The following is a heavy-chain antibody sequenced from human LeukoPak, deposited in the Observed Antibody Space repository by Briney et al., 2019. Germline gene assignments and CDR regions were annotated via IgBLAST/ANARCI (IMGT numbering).Heavy chain of an antibody. CDR2: INSDGSST. Sequence: GGSLRLSCVASGFTFSSYWMHWVRQAPGKGLVWVSHINSDGSSTTYADSVKGRFTISRDNAKNTLYLQMNSLRAEDTAVYYCARDGLTAITFDYWGQGILVTVSS. D-gene: IGHD5-24*01. V-gene: IGHV3-74*01. J-gene: IGHJ4*02. CDR1: GFTFSSYW. CDR3: ARDGLTAITFDY.